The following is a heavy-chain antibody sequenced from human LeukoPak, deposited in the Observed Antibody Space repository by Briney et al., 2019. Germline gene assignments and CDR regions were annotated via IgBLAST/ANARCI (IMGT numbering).Heavy chain of an antibody. D-gene: IGHD1-26*01. CDR1: GVSIITYF. CDR2: IHDSGTT. J-gene: IGHJ4*02. CDR3: VLGARPSGY. Sequence: KTSETLSLTCTVSGVSIITYFWTWIRQPPGKGLEWIGNIHDSGTTNYNPSLKSRVTMSVGTSKNQFSLKLSSVTAADTAMYYCVLGARPSGYWGQGTLVTVPS. V-gene: IGHV4-59*01.